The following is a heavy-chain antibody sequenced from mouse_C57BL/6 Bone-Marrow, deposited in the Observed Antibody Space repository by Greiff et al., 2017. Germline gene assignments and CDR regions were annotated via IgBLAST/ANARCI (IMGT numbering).Heavy chain of an antibody. V-gene: IGHV1-54*01. J-gene: IGHJ3*01. CDR1: GYAFTNYL. CDR2: INPGSGGT. Sequence: LQESGAELVRPGTSVKVSCKASGYAFTNYLIEWVKQRPGQGLEWIGVINPGSGGTNYNEKFKGKATLTADKSSSTAYMQLSSLTSEDSAVYFCASAYYSNYAWFAYWGQGTLVTVSA. D-gene: IGHD2-5*01. CDR3: ASAYYSNYAWFAY.